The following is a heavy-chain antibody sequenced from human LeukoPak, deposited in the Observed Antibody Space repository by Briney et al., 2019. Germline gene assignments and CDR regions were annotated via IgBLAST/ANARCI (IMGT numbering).Heavy chain of an antibody. D-gene: IGHD3-10*01. CDR1: GYTFTSYG. CDR3: ARESNYYGSGSTDY. Sequence: ASVKVSCKASGYTFTSYGISWVRQAPGQGLEWMGWISAYNGNTNYAQKLQGRVTMTTDTSTSTAYMELRSLRSDDTAVYYCARESNYYGSGSTDYWGQGTLVTVSS. J-gene: IGHJ4*02. CDR2: ISAYNGNT. V-gene: IGHV1-18*01.